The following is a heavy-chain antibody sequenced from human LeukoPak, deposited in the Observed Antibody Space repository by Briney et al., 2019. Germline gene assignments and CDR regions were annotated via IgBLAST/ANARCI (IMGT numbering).Heavy chain of an antibody. J-gene: IGHJ4*02. D-gene: IGHD1-26*01. CDR1: GGSIISGSKY. CDR2: IYYSGST. V-gene: IGHV4-39*07. CDR3: ASLVGATTAY. Sequence: SETLSLTCTVSGGSIISGSKYWGWIRQPPGKGLEWIGSIYYSGSTYYNPSLKSRVTISVDTSKNQFSLKLSSVTAADTAVYYCASLVGATTAYWGQGTLVTVSS.